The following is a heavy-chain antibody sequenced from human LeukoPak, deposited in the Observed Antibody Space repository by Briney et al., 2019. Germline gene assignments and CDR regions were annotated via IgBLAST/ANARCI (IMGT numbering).Heavy chain of an antibody. CDR2: ISYDGSNK. Sequence: GGSLGLSCAASVFTFSSYAMHWVRQAPGKGLEWVAVISYDGSNKYYADSVKGRFTISRDNSKNTLYLQMNSLRAEDTAVYYCARDRGYSSSWYGIAVAGTPMYYFDYWGQGTLVTVPS. CDR1: VFTFSSYA. D-gene: IGHD6-13*01. J-gene: IGHJ4*02. V-gene: IGHV3-30-3*01. CDR3: ARDRGYSSSWYGIAVAGTPMYYFDY.